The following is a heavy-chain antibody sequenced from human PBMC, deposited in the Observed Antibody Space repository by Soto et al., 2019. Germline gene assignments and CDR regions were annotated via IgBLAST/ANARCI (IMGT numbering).Heavy chain of an antibody. CDR1: GGTFSSYT. Sequence: QVPLVQSGAEVKKPGSSVKVSCKASGGTFSSYTISWVRQAPGQGLEWMGRIIPILGIANYAQKFQGRVTITADKSTSTAYMELSSLRSEDTAVYYCARGRYCSSTSCYAPFDYWGQGTLVTVSS. CDR2: IIPILGIA. J-gene: IGHJ4*02. V-gene: IGHV1-69*02. D-gene: IGHD2-2*01. CDR3: ARGRYCSSTSCYAPFDY.